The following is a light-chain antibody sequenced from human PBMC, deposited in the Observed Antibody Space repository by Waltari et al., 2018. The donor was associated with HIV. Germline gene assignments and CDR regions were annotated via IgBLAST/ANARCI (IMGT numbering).Light chain of an antibody. Sequence: QSALTQPASVSGSFGQSITISCTGTSSDVGSYNLVSWYQYHPGKAPKLIIYEVSKRPSGVSHRVSGSKSGNTASLTVSGLQAEDEAHYYCCSYARSGIPFGGGTKLTVL. J-gene: IGLJ2*01. CDR2: EVS. V-gene: IGLV2-23*02. CDR1: SSDVGSYNL. CDR3: CSYARSGIP.